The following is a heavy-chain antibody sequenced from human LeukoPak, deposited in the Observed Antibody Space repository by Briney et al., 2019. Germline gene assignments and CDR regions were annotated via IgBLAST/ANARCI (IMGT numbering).Heavy chain of an antibody. CDR1: GYTFTSYY. CDR3: ARSAIQLWFLDY. V-gene: IGHV1-46*03. Sequence: GASVKVSCKASGYTFTSYYMHWVRQAPGQGLEWMGIINPSGGSTSYAQKFQGRVTMTRDTSTSTVYMELSSLRSEDSAVYYCARSAIQLWFLDYWGQGTLVTVSS. CDR2: INPSGGST. J-gene: IGHJ4*02. D-gene: IGHD5-18*01.